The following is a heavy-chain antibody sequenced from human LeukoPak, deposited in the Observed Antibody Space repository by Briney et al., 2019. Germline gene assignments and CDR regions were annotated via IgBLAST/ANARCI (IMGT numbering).Heavy chain of an antibody. J-gene: IGHJ4*02. CDR1: GFTFSSHW. CDR3: AREGY. Sequence: GGSLRLSCGASGFTFSSHWMSWVRQAPGKGLEWAANIKQDGSEKYYVDSVKGRFTISRDNAKNSLYLQMNSLRAEDTAVYYCAREGYWGQGTLVTVSS. V-gene: IGHV3-7*01. CDR2: IKQDGSEK.